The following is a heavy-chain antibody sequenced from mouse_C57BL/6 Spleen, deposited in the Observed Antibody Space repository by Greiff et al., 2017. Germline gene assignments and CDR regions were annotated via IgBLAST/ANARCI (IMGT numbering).Heavy chain of an antibody. V-gene: IGHV3-6*01. CDR3: ARAGYDYDGNYFDY. Sequence: EVQVVESGPGLVKPSQSLSLTCSVTGYSITSGYYWNWIRQFPGNKLEWMGYISYDGSNNYNPSLKNRISITRDTSKNQFFLKLNSVTTEDTATYYCARAGYDYDGNYFDYWGQGTTLTVSS. CDR2: ISYDGSN. J-gene: IGHJ2*01. D-gene: IGHD2-4*01. CDR1: GYSITSGYY.